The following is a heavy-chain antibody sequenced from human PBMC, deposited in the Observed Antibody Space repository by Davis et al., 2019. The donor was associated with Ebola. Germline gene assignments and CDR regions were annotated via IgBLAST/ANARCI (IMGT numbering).Heavy chain of an antibody. D-gene: IGHD6-13*01. CDR2: INPNSGGT. J-gene: IGHJ4*02. V-gene: IGHV1-2*02. CDR3: ARVYGGSNFDS. CDR1: GYTFTGYY. Sequence: ASVKVSCKASGYTFTGYYMHWVRQAPGQGLEWMGWINPNSGGTNYAQKFQGRVTMTRDTSTSTVFMELSSLRSEDTAVYYCARVYGGSNFDSWGQGTLVTVSS.